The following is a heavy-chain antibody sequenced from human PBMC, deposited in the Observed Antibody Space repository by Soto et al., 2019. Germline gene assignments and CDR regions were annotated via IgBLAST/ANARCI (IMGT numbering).Heavy chain of an antibody. CDR3: ASSRSVVDYYYYMAV. V-gene: IGHV1-69*02. D-gene: IGHD3-22*01. Sequence: QVQLVQSGAEVKKPGSSVKVSCKASGGTFSSYTISWVRQAPGQGLEWMGRIIPILGIANYAQKFQGRVTITADKSTSTAYMELSSLRSEDTGVYYCASSRSVVDYYYYMAVWGKGTTVTVSS. J-gene: IGHJ6*03. CDR1: GGTFSSYT. CDR2: IIPILGIA.